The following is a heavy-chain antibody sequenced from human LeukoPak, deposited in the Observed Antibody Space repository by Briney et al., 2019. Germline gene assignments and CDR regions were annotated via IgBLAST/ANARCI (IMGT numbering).Heavy chain of an antibody. Sequence: ASVKVSCKASGYTFTDHYMHWVRQAPGQGLEWMGRIDPNSGDTKFAQKFQGRVTMTEDMSISTAYMELTSPRSDDTAVYFCARSLTGNFWYFDLWGRGTLVSVSS. CDR2: IDPNSGDT. CDR3: ARSLTGNFWYFDL. V-gene: IGHV1-2*06. D-gene: IGHD7-27*01. J-gene: IGHJ2*01. CDR1: GYTFTDHY.